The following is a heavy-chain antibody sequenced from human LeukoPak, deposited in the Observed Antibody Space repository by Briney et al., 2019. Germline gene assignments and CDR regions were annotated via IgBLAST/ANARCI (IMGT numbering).Heavy chain of an antibody. CDR3: AKDLERMVRGVCVPLDY. J-gene: IGHJ4*02. CDR2: IRNDGSNK. V-gene: IGHV3-30*02. CDR1: GFTFSSYG. Sequence: PGGSLRLSCAASGFTFSSYGMHWVGQAPGKGLEWVAFIRNDGSNKYYADSVKGRFTIYRDNSKNTLYMQRNSGRAEATAVYYCAKDLERMVRGVCVPLDYWGQGTLVTVSS. D-gene: IGHD3-10*01.